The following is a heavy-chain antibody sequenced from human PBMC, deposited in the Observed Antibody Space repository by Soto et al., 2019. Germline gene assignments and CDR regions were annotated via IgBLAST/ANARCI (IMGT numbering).Heavy chain of an antibody. CDR2: INPNSGGT. D-gene: IGHD2-15*01. J-gene: IGHJ6*02. V-gene: IGHV1-2*02. Sequence: GASVKVSCKASGYTFTGYYMHWVRQAPGQGLEWMGWINPNSGGTNYAQKFQGRVTMTRDTSISTAYMELSRLRSDDTAVYYCAREEVRMGYSAEGYYYYYGMDVWGQGTTVTVSS. CDR1: GYTFTGYY. CDR3: AREEVRMGYSAEGYYYYYGMDV.